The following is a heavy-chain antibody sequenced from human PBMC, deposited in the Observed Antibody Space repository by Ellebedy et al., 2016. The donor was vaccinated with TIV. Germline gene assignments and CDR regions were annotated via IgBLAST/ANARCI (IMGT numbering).Heavy chain of an antibody. D-gene: IGHD3-10*01. CDR1: GFTFSDYN. V-gene: IGHV3-33*01. J-gene: IGHJ2*01. CDR2: IWYDGGNK. CDR3: ARVTGERIRTLHWYFDL. Sequence: GESLKISCAASGFTFSDYNIHWVRQAPGKGLEWVAGIWYDGGNKYYADSVKGRFTISSDNSKNTLYVQMDNLRVKDTAVYYWARVTGERIRTLHWYFDLWGRGTLVIVSS.